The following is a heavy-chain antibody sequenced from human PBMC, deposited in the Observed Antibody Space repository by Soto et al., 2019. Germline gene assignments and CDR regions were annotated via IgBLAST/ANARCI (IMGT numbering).Heavy chain of an antibody. Sequence: QVHLVQAGAEVKKPGSSVKVSCRAPGGTFNRYSISWVRQAPGQGLEWMGRIIPMFGITNYAQKFQGRVMITADKSANTAYMEVSGLRSEDTAMYYCATFYEGDCTTTTCYGDFDYWGQGTLVTVSS. V-gene: IGHV1-69*02. CDR1: GGTFNRYS. J-gene: IGHJ4*02. D-gene: IGHD2-2*01. CDR3: ATFYEGDCTTTTCYGDFDY. CDR2: IIPMFGIT.